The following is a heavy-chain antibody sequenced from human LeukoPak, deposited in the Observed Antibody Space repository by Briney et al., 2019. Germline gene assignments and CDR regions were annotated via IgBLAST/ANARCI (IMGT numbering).Heavy chain of an antibody. V-gene: IGHV5-51*01. D-gene: IGHD2-2*01. CDR1: GYSFTSYW. J-gene: IGHJ6*03. CDR3: AINLGGVVPAAGGYYMDV. CDR2: IYPGDSDT. Sequence: GESLKISCKGSGYSFTSYWIGWVRQMPGKGLEWMGIIYPGDSDTRYSPSFQGQVTISADKSISTAYLQWSSLKASDTAMYYCAINLGGVVPAAGGYYMDVWGKGTTVTVSS.